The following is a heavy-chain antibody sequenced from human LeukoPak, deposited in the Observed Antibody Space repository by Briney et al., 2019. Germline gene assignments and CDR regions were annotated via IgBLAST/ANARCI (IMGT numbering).Heavy chain of an antibody. Sequence: SVKVSCKASGGTSSSYAISWVRQAPGQGLEWMGGIIPIFGTSNYAQEFQGRVTITADESTSTAYMELISLRSEDTAVYYCAREKVAVAGTDAFDIWGQGTMVTVSS. J-gene: IGHJ3*02. V-gene: IGHV1-69*01. D-gene: IGHD6-19*01. CDR1: GGTSSSYA. CDR3: AREKVAVAGTDAFDI. CDR2: IIPIFGTS.